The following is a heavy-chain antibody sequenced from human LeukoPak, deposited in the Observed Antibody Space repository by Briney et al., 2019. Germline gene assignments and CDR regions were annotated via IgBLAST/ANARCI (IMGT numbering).Heavy chain of an antibody. V-gene: IGHV4-4*07. D-gene: IGHD4-17*01. CDR2: IYTSGTT. J-gene: IGHJ4*02. CDR3: ARLSTVTTSFDY. Sequence: SETLSLTCTVSGGSISSYYWSWIRQPAGKGLEWIGRIYTSGTTHYNPSTKSRLTMSVDTSKNQFSLKLSSVTAADPAVYYCARLSTVTTSFDYWGQGTLVTVSS. CDR1: GGSISSYY.